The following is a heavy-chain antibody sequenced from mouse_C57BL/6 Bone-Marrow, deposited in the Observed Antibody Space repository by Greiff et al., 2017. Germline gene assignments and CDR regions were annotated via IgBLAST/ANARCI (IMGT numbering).Heavy chain of an antibody. V-gene: IGHV5-4*03. CDR1: GFTFSSYA. D-gene: IGHD2-1*01. J-gene: IGHJ3*01. Sequence: EVKLMESGGGLVKPGGSLKLSCAASGFTFSSYAMSWVRQTPEKRLEWVATISDGGSYTYYPDNVKGRFTISRANAKNNLYLQMSHLKSEDTAMYYCATIYGNYEGFAYWGQGTLVTVSA. CDR2: ISDGGSYT. CDR3: ATIYGNYEGFAY.